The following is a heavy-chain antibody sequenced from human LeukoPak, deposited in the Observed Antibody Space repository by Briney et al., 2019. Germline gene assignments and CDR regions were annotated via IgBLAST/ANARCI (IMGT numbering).Heavy chain of an antibody. Sequence: SETLSLTCTVSGGSISSYYWSWIRQPPGKGLEWIGYIYYSGSTNYNPSLKSRVTISVDTSKNQFSLKLSSVTAADTAVYYCAREVGAVAGNMDVWGQGTTVTVSS. CDR1: GGSISSYY. D-gene: IGHD6-19*01. CDR2: IYYSGST. CDR3: AREVGAVAGNMDV. V-gene: IGHV4-59*01. J-gene: IGHJ6*02.